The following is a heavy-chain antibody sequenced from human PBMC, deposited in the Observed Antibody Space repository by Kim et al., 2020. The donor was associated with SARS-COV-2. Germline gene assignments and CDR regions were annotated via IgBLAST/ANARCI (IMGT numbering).Heavy chain of an antibody. J-gene: IGHJ5*02. Sequence: SETLSLTCTVSGGSISSGGYYWSWIRQHPGMGLEWIGYIYYSGSTYYNPSLKSRVTISVDTSKNQFSLKLSSVTAADTAVYYCARDFRQYSSGWSSPFDPWGQGTLVTVSS. CDR1: GGSISSGGYY. CDR2: IYYSGST. V-gene: IGHV4-31*03. CDR3: ARDFRQYSSGWSSPFDP. D-gene: IGHD6-19*01.